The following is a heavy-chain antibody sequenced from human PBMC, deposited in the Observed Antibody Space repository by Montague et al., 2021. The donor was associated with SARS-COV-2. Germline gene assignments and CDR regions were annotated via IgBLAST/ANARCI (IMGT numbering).Heavy chain of an antibody. CDR2: IFLNGEQ. J-gene: IGHJ4*02. CDR1: GFSLNNRLD. Sequence: PALVKPTQTLTLTCTVSGFSLNNRLDVTWIRQPPGKALEWLAHIFLNGEQSVSTSLKTRLTVSRDTSKSQVVLSMTNVDPADTATYYCARVRSDPPLLYLGVWDYYFDFWGQGILVSVSS. V-gene: IGHV2-26*01. D-gene: IGHD3-16*02. CDR3: ARVRSDPPLLYLGVWDYYFDF.